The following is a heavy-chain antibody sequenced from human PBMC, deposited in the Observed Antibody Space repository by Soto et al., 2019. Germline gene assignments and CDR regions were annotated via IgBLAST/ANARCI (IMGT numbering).Heavy chain of an antibody. CDR2: IYASGSP. D-gene: IGHD1-26*01. J-gene: IGHJ4*02. CDR1: GGSISVYY. Sequence: SETLSLTCTISGGSISVYYWSWVRQPPGHELEWIGYIYASGSPYYNPSLRSRVTISADPSKNQISLKLTSPTAADTAVYYCARGVGSSPPRYWGRGTLVTVSS. V-gene: IGHV4-59*01. CDR3: ARGVGSSPPRY.